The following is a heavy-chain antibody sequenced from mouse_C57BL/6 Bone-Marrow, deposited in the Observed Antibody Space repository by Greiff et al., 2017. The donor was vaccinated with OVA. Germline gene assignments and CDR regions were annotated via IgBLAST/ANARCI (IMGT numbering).Heavy chain of an antibody. Sequence: VQLQQPGAELVKPGASVKLSCKASGYTFTSYWMHWVKQRPGQGLEWIGMIHPNSGSTNYNEKFKSKATLTVDKSSSTAYMQLSSLTSEDSAVYYCARGRFYYGNYEGFAYWGQGTLVTVSA. CDR3: ARGRFYYGNYEGFAY. CDR1: GYTFTSYW. CDR2: IHPNSGST. J-gene: IGHJ3*01. D-gene: IGHD2-1*01. V-gene: IGHV1-64*01.